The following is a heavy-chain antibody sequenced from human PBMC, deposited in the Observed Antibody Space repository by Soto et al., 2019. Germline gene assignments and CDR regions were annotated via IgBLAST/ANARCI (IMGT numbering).Heavy chain of an antibody. CDR3: AFGGMVRGPPGYFDY. CDR1: GYTFTSYY. D-gene: IGHD3-10*01. CDR2: INPSGGST. Sequence: ASVKVSCKASGYTFTSYYMHWVRQAPGQGLEWMGIINPSGGSTSYAQKFQGRVTMTRDTSTSTVYMELSSLRSEDTAVYYCAFGGMVRGPPGYFDYWGQGTPVTVSS. V-gene: IGHV1-46*01. J-gene: IGHJ4*02.